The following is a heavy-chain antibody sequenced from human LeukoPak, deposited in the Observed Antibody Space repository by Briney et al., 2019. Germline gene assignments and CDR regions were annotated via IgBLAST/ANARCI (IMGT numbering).Heavy chain of an antibody. J-gene: IGHJ6*03. D-gene: IGHD3-10*01. Sequence: SETLSLTCTVSGDSISSSSYYWDWIRQPPGKGLEWIGSTFYSGSTYYNPSLKSRVTISVDTSKNQFSLKLSSVTAADTAVYYCARGFYGSGSYSPPYYYMDVWGKGTTVTISS. V-gene: IGHV4-39*07. CDR3: ARGFYGSGSYSPPYYYMDV. CDR2: TFYSGST. CDR1: GDSISSSSYY.